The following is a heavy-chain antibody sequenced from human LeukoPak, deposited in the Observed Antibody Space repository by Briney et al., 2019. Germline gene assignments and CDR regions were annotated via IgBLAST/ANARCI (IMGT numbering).Heavy chain of an antibody. CDR1: GFTFSSYA. Sequence: PGGSLRLSCAASGFTFSSYAMSWVRQAPGKGLEWVSGISSSGSGDNTYYADSVKGRFTISRDNAKNSLYLQMNSLRAEDTAVYYCARDWSWGYYYYYGMDVWGQGTTVTVSS. V-gene: IGHV3-21*01. D-gene: IGHD3-3*01. J-gene: IGHJ6*02. CDR3: ARDWSWGYYYYYGMDV. CDR2: ISSSGSGDNT.